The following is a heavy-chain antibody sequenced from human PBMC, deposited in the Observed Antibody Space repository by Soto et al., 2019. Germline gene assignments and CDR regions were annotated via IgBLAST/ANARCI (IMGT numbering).Heavy chain of an antibody. CDR3: AKGTLRFLEWLYYFDY. CDR1: GGTFSSYF. CDR2: ISYDGSNK. V-gene: IGHV3-30*18. J-gene: IGHJ4*02. Sequence: GSLILSWAASGGTFSSYFMHWVRQAPGKGLEWVAVISYDGSNKYYADSVKGRFTISRDNSKNTLYLQMNSLRAEDTAVYYCAKGTLRFLEWLYYFDYWGQGTLVNVSS. D-gene: IGHD3-3*01.